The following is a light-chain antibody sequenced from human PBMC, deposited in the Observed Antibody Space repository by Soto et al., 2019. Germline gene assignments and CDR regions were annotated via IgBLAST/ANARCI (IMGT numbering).Light chain of an antibody. J-gene: IGKJ1*01. CDR3: QQYNSFQWT. CDR2: KAS. CDR1: QSISSR. Sequence: DIQMTQSPSTLSASVGDRVTITCRASQSISSRLAWYQQKPGKAPKLLIYKASSLASGVPSRFSGSGSGTEFTLTISCLQPDDFATYYCQQYNSFQWTFGQGTKVEIK. V-gene: IGKV1-5*03.